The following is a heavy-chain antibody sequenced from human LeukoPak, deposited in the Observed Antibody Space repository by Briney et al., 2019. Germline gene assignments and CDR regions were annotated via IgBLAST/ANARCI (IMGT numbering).Heavy chain of an antibody. CDR2: IKQDGSEK. V-gene: IGHV3-7*01. CDR3: ARDRQWQNY. CDR1: GFTFSSSW. Sequence: GGSLRHSCAASGFTFSSSWMSWVRQAPGKGLEWVANIKQDGSEKYYVDSVKGRFTISRDNAKNSLYLQMNSLRAEDTAVYYCARDRQWQNYWGQGTLVTVSS. J-gene: IGHJ4*02. D-gene: IGHD6-19*01.